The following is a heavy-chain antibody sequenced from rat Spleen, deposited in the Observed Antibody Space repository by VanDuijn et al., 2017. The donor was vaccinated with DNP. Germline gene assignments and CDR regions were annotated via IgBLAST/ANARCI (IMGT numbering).Heavy chain of an antibody. V-gene: IGHV5-58*01. J-gene: IGHJ2*01. CDR1: GFTFSNYW. CDR3: ARHYGGSFDN. CDR2: INTDGGSA. D-gene: IGHD1-11*01. Sequence: EVQLVETGGGLVQPGRSLRLSCIASGFTFSNYWMFWIRQAPGKGLEWVASINTDGGSAYYRDSVKGRFTVSRDNVKSSLYLQMDSLRSEDTATYYCARHYGGSFDNWGQGVMVTVSS.